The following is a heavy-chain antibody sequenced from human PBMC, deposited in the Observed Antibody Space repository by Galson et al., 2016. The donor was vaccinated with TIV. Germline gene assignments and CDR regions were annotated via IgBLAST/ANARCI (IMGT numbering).Heavy chain of an antibody. V-gene: IGHV3-74*01. J-gene: IGHJ6*02. Sequence: PRLSCAASGFTFSRYYMHWVRQAPGKGLVWVSRISSDGSSTLYADSVKGRFTISRDNAKNTLYLQMSSLRAEDTALYYCTRDEPSYNYVLDVWGQGTTVTVSS. CDR3: TRDEPSYNYVLDV. CDR2: ISSDGSST. CDR1: GFTFSRYY. D-gene: IGHD1-14*01.